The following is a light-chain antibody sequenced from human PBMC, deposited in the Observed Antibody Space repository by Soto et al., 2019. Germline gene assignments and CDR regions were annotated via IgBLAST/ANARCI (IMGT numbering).Light chain of an antibody. CDR1: QGIGTW. CDR3: QQASTFPPT. V-gene: IGKV1-12*01. Sequence: DIQMTQSPSSVSASVGDTVTISCRASQGIGTWLAWYQQKPGKAPKLLIAAASSLHSGVPSRFSGSGSGTDFTLAISSLQPEDFANYYCQQASTFPPTFGQGTKLEIK. CDR2: AAS. J-gene: IGKJ2*01.